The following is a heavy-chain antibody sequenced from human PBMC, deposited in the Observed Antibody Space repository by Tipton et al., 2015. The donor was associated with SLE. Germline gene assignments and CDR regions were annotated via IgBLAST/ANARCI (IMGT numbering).Heavy chain of an antibody. CDR3: ARDQQLVPILGY. Sequence: RSLRLSCAASGFTFSSYAMHWVRQAPGKGLEWVAVISYDGSNKYYADSVKGRFPISRDNSKNTLYLQMNSLRAEDTAVYYCARDQQLVPILGYWGQGTLVTVSS. V-gene: IGHV3-30*04. CDR2: ISYDGSNK. D-gene: IGHD6-13*01. CDR1: GFTFSSYA. J-gene: IGHJ4*02.